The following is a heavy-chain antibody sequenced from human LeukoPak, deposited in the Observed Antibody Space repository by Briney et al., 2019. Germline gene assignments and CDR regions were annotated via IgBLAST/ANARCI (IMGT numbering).Heavy chain of an antibody. V-gene: IGHV3-21*01. D-gene: IGHD2-2*01. Sequence: GGSLRLSCAASGFTFNSYSMNWIRQTPGKGLEWVSSISSSSGYINYADSVKGRFTVSRDNAKNSLYLQMNSLRAEDTAVYYCARDSGYCSSTGCYVHYFDYWGQGTLVTVSS. CDR3: ARDSGYCSSTGCYVHYFDY. CDR2: ISSSSGYI. J-gene: IGHJ4*02. CDR1: GFTFNSYS.